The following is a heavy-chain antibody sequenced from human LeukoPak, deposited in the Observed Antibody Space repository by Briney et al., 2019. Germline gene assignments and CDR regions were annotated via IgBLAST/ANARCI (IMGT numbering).Heavy chain of an antibody. V-gene: IGHV5-51*01. D-gene: IGHD3-10*01. J-gene: IGHJ4*02. CDR3: ARQTRDGSGSRGYSFDF. CDR1: GYSFTTYW. CDR2: IYPGDSDT. Sequence: GESLQISCQGSGYSFTTYWIGWARQMPGKGLEWMGIIYPGDSDTRYSPSFEGQVTISVDKSISTAYLQWSSLKASDTAMYYCARQTRDGSGSRGYSFDFWGQGTLVTVSS.